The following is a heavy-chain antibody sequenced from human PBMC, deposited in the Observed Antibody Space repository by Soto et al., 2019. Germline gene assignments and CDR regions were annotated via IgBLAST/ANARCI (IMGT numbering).Heavy chain of an antibody. J-gene: IGHJ6*03. CDR2: IYYSGST. CDR1: GGSISSYY. CDR3: ARMYYGDFPYYYYMDV. D-gene: IGHD4-17*01. V-gene: IGHV4-59*01. Sequence: PSETLSLTCTVSGGSISSYYWSWIRQPPGKGLEWIGYIYYSGSTNYNPSLKSRVTISVDTSKNQFSLKLSSVTAADTAVYYCARMYYGDFPYYYYMDVWGKGTTVTVSS.